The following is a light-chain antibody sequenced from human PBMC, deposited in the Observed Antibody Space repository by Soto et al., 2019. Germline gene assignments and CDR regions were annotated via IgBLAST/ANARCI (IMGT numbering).Light chain of an antibody. CDR3: MQAAQFPPYT. CDR1: QSLVHSDGNTY. CDR2: QIS. Sequence: EIVLTQTPLSSPVTLGQPASISCRSSQSLVHSDGNTYLSWLQQRPGQLPRLLIYQISNRFSGVPDRFTGSGAVTEFTLKISRVQAEDVGVYYCMQAAQFPPYTFGQGTKLEIK. V-gene: IGKV2-24*01. J-gene: IGKJ2*01.